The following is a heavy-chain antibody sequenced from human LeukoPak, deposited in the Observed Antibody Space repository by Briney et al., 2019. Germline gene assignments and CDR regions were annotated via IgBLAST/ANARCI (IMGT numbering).Heavy chain of an antibody. J-gene: IGHJ4*02. D-gene: IGHD5-12*01. CDR2: IIGSSGST. CDR1: GFIFNNYA. V-gene: IGHV3-23*01. Sequence: GGSLRLSCVASGFIFNNYAMNWVRQAPGKGLEWVSLIIGSSGSTFYADSVKGRFTISRDKSKNTLYLQMNSLRAEDTAVYYCAKGAYDYIEIAYFDYWGQGSLVTVSS. CDR3: AKGAYDYIEIAYFDY.